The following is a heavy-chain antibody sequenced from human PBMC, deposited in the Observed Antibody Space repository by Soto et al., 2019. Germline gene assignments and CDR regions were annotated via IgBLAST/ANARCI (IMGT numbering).Heavy chain of an antibody. J-gene: IGHJ6*02. D-gene: IGHD5-12*01. CDR1: GGTFSSYA. V-gene: IGHV1-69*13. CDR3: ARHGGTIVATTGKQKYYYYGMDV. Sequence: ASVKVSCKASGGTFSSYAISWVRQAPGQGLEWMGGIIPIFGTANYAQKFQGRVTITADESTSTAYMELSSLRSEDTAVYYCARHGGTIVATTGKQKYYYYGMDVWGQGTTVTV. CDR2: IIPIFGTA.